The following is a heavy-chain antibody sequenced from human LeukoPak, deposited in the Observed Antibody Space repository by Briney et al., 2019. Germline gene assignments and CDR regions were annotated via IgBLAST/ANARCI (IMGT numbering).Heavy chain of an antibody. J-gene: IGHJ5*02. CDR3: ARDPFYCSSTSCYSGYNWFDP. V-gene: IGHV3-48*01. Sequence: GGSLRLSCAASGFTFSSYGMNWVRQAPGKGLEWVSYISSSSSTIYYADSVKGRFTISRDNAKNSLYLQMNSLRAEDTAVYYCARDPFYCSSTSCYSGYNWFDPWGQGTLVTVSS. D-gene: IGHD2-2*01. CDR1: GFTFSSYG. CDR2: ISSSSSTI.